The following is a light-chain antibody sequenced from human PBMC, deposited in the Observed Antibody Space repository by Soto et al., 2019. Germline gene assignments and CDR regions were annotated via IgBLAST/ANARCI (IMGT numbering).Light chain of an antibody. CDR2: GAS. CDR1: QSVSSR. CDR3: QQYVTSAIT. Sequence: EIVLTQSPGTLSLSPGERATLSCRASQSVSSRLAWYQQKPGQAPRLLISGASSRATGIPDRFSGSGSGTDFTLTISRLEPEGFALYYCQQYVTSAITLGQGTRLESK. J-gene: IGKJ5*01. V-gene: IGKV3-20*01.